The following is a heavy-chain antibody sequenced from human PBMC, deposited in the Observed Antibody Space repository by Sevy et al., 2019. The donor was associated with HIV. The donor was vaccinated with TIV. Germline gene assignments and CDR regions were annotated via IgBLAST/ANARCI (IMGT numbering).Heavy chain of an antibody. J-gene: IGHJ4*02. CDR2: ISGRAETI. CDR3: VKVRQKNLVGVTGFDF. D-gene: IGHD1-26*01. V-gene: IGHV3-23*01. Sequence: GGSLRLSCAGSGFTFSSYAMGWVRQAPGKGLEWVSGISGRAETIHYENSVKGRFTISRDASKNTMYLQMKTLRAEDTAVFYCVKVRQKNLVGVTGFDFWGQGTLVTVSS. CDR1: GFTFSSYA.